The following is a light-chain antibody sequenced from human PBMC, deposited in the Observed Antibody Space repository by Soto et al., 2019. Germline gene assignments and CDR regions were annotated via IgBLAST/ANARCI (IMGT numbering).Light chain of an antibody. CDR2: AAS. V-gene: IGKV1-39*01. J-gene: IGKJ4*01. CDR1: QSISSY. CDR3: QQVESYPST. Sequence: DIQVTQSLSSLSASVGDRVTITCRASQSISSYLNWYRQKPGKAPKLLIFAASSLQSGVPSRFSGSGSGTDFTLTITSLQPEDFATYYCQQVESYPSTFGGGTKVDIK.